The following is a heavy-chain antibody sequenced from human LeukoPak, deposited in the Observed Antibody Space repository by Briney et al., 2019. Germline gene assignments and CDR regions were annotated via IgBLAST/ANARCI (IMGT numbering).Heavy chain of an antibody. Sequence: KPSETLPLTCTVSGGSISSGGYYWSWIRQHPGKGLEWIGYIYYSGSTYYNPSLKSRVTISVDTSKNQFSLKLSSVTAADTAVYYCARTPSHYYDSSGYYFDYWGQGTLVTVSS. V-gene: IGHV4-31*03. CDR1: GGSISSGGYY. CDR3: ARTPSHYYDSSGYYFDY. CDR2: IYYSGST. D-gene: IGHD3-22*01. J-gene: IGHJ4*02.